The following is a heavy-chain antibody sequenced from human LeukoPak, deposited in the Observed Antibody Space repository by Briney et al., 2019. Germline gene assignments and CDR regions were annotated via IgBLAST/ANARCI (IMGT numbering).Heavy chain of an antibody. D-gene: IGHD4-11*01. Sequence: PSETLSLTCAVSGYSVSSGYYWGWVRQPPGKGLEWIGSIYHSGSTYYNPSLKSRVTISVDTSKNQFSLKLSSVTAADTAVYYCARQRYGNGEDDYWGQGTLVTVSS. V-gene: IGHV4-38-2*01. CDR1: GYSVSSGYY. CDR2: IYHSGST. J-gene: IGHJ4*02. CDR3: ARQRYGNGEDDY.